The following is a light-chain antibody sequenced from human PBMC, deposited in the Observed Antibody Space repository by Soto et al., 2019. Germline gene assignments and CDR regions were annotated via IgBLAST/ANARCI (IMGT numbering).Light chain of an antibody. CDR3: SLYRSIGSLV. CDR2: EVS. V-gene: IGLV2-14*01. Sequence: QSVLTQAASVSGSPGQSITISCTGTSSDSGGYNYVSWYQQHPGKAPKVMIYEVSNRPSGVSNRFSGSKSGNTASLTISGLQAEDEADYYCSLYRSIGSLVFGTGTKVTVL. J-gene: IGLJ1*01. CDR1: SSDSGGYNY.